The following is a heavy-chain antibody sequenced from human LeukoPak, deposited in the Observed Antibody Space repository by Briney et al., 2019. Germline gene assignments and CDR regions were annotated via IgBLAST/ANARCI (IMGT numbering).Heavy chain of an antibody. CDR3: AKDQYRYSSSWYNWFDP. D-gene: IGHD6-13*01. V-gene: IGHV3-23*01. CDR1: GFTFSSYA. J-gene: IGHJ5*02. Sequence: QTGGSLRLPCAASGFTFSSYAMSWVRQAPGKGLEWVSAISGSGGSTYYADSVKGRFTVSRDNSKNTLYLQMNSLRAEDTAVYYCAKDQYRYSSSWYNWFDPWGQGTLVTVSS. CDR2: ISGSGGST.